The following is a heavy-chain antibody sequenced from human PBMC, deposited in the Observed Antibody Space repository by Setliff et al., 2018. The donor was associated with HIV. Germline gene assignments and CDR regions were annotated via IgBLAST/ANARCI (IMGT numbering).Heavy chain of an antibody. CDR2: ISSSSSYI. Sequence: LRLSCAASGFTFSSYSMNWVRQAPGKGLEWVSSISSSSSYIYYADSVKGRFTISRDNAKNSLYLRMNSLRAEDTALYYCASRASHGAFDMWGQGTMVTVSS. CDR3: ASRASHGAFDM. J-gene: IGHJ3*02. V-gene: IGHV3-21*04. CDR1: GFTFSSYS.